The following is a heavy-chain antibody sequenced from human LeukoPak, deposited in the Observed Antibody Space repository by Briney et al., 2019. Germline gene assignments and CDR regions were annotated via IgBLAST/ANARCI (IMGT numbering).Heavy chain of an antibody. CDR3: ARVPGDDFWRGFRSDGFDI. D-gene: IGHD3-3*01. J-gene: IGHJ3*02. CDR2: MNPNSGNT. V-gene: IGHV1-8*02. Sequence: GASVKVSCKASGYTFTSYDINWVRQATGQGLEWMGRMNPNSGNTAFAQNFQGRVTMTRDTSISTAYMELSSLRSEDTAVYYCARVPGDDFWRGFRSDGFDIWGQGTMVTVSS. CDR1: GYTFTSYD.